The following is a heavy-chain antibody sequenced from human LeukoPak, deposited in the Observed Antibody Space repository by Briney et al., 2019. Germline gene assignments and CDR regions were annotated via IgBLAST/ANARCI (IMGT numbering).Heavy chain of an antibody. V-gene: IGHV1-2*06. D-gene: IGHD3-22*01. Sequence: GASVKVSCKASGYTFTGYYMHWVRQAPGQGLEWMGRINPNSGGINYAQKFQGRVTMTRDTSISTAYMELSRLRSDDTAVYYCASIRRIYDSSGSSFDYWGQGTLVTVSS. CDR1: GYTFTGYY. CDR3: ASIRRIYDSSGSSFDY. CDR2: INPNSGGI. J-gene: IGHJ4*02.